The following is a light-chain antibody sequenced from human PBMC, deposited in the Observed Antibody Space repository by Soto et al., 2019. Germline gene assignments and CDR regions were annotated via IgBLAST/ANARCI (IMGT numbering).Light chain of an antibody. CDR1: QGISNY. J-gene: IGKJ1*01. V-gene: IGKV1-27*01. CDR3: QKYNSAPWT. Sequence: DIQMTQSPSYLSASVGDRVTITCLASQGISNYLDWYQRKPGKVPKLLIYAASTLQSGVPSRISGSGSCAVFTLTMSSLQPEDVATYYCQKYNSAPWTFGQGNNVPIK. CDR2: AAS.